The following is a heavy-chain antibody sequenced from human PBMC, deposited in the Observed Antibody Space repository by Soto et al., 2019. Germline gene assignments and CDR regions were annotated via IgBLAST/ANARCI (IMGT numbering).Heavy chain of an antibody. Sequence: GASVKVSCKASGYTFTSYAMHWVRQAPGQRLEWMGWINAGNGNTKYSQNFQGRVTITRDTSASTVYMELSSLRSEDTAVYYCARSSPRLQGAGRGCSAPGARGTWAPGSA. V-gene: IGHV1-3*01. D-gene: IGHD6-19*01. J-gene: IGHJ5*02. CDR2: INAGNGNT. CDR1: GYTFTSYA. CDR3: ARSSPRLQGAGRGCSAP.